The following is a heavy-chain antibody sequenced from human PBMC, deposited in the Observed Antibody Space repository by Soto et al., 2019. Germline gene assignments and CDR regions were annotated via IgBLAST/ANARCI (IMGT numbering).Heavy chain of an antibody. Sequence: QITLKESGPPLVKPTQTLTLTCTFSGFSLSTSGMGVGWLRQPPGKALEWLALLTWDDDQRYRPSLSSRLTITKDTSKNQVVLTMTDMDPLYTGTYYWAHTIVAMFGFVSRGQGTLVTVSS. CDR3: AHTIVAMFGFVS. CDR2: LTWDDDQ. D-gene: IGHD5-12*01. J-gene: IGHJ4*02. V-gene: IGHV2-5*02. CDR1: GFSLSTSGMG.